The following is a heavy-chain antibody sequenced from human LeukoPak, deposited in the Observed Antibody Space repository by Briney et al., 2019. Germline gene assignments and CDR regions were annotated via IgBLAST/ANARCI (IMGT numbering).Heavy chain of an antibody. Sequence: GGSLRLSCAASGFTFSSYGMTWVRQAPGKGLELVSVISASGDKTYYALSVKGRFTISRDNSKNTLYLQMNSLRAEDTAVYYCASDGEDCSGGSCYSDAFDIWGQGTMVTVSS. CDR3: ASDGEDCSGGSCYSDAFDI. V-gene: IGHV3-23*01. CDR2: ISASGDKT. CDR1: GFTFSSYG. D-gene: IGHD2-15*01. J-gene: IGHJ3*02.